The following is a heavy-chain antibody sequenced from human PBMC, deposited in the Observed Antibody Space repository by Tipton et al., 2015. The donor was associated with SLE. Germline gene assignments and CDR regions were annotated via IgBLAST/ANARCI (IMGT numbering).Heavy chain of an antibody. V-gene: IGHV3-21*03. CDR1: GFTFSSYS. J-gene: IGHJ4*02. CDR2: ISSSSSYI. D-gene: IGHD3-3*01. Sequence: SLRLSCAASGFTFSSYSMNWVRQAPGKGLEWVSSISSSSSYIYYADSVKGRFTISRDNAKNSLYLQMNSLRAEDTAVYYCARGIRYYDFWSGPFDYWGQGTLVTVSS. CDR3: ARGIRYYDFWSGPFDY.